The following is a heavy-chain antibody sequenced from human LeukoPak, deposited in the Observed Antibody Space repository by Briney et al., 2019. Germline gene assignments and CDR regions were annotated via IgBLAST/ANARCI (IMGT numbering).Heavy chain of an antibody. J-gene: IGHJ4*02. CDR2: IYYSGST. CDR3: ARHHSYYDSSGYYLYYFDY. CDR1: GGSISSYH. Sequence: PSETLSLTCTVSGGSISSYHWSWIRQPPGKGLEWIGYIYYSGSTNYNPSLKSRVTISVDTSKNQFSLKLSSVTAADTAVYYCARHHSYYDSSGYYLYYFDYWGQGTLVTVSS. V-gene: IGHV4-59*08. D-gene: IGHD3-22*01.